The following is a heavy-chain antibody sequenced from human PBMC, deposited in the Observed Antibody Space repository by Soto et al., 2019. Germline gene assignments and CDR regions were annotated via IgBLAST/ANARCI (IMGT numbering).Heavy chain of an antibody. V-gene: IGHV3-48*02. CDR3: ARAGLAPFDY. J-gene: IGHJ4*02. CDR1: GFTFSNYN. Sequence: GGSLRLSCAASGFTFSNYNMNWVRQTPGKGLEWVSYITYSSTTISYADSVNGRFTISRDNAKSSLYLQMNSLRDEDTAVYYCARAGLAPFDYWGQGTLVTVSS. D-gene: IGHD6-19*01. CDR2: ITYSSTTI.